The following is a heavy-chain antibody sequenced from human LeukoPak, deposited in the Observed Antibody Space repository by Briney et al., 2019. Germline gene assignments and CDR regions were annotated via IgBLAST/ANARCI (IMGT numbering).Heavy chain of an antibody. CDR1: GGSISSYY. D-gene: IGHD3-9*01. V-gene: IGHV4-59*01. Sequence: SETLSLTCSVSGGSISSYYWIWLGPAPGKGLEGMVYINYSRSANYHPSLKSGATISINTSNNEYSLQLSSVTAADTAVYYCARRHRYYDILTGYHYYSYHGMDVGGKETTVTVPS. CDR3: ARRHRYYDILTGYHYYSYHGMDV. J-gene: IGHJ6*04. CDR2: INYSRSA.